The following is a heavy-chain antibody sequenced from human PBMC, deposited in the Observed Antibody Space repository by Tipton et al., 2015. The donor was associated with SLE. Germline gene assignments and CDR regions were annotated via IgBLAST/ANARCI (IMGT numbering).Heavy chain of an antibody. D-gene: IGHD5-12*01. CDR3: ARGRRGYTAYVVPDY. CDR1: GGSISSDTYY. J-gene: IGHJ4*02. Sequence: TLSLTCTVSGGSISSDTYYWSWIRQPAGKGMEWIGYMYYSGSTYYNPSLKSRVSISVDTSKNQFSLKLSSLTAADTAVYYCARGRRGYTAYVVPDYWGQGTQVTVSS. V-gene: IGHV4-31*03. CDR2: MYYSGST.